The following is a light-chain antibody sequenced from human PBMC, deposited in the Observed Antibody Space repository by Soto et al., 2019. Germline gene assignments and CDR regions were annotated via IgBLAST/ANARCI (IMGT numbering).Light chain of an antibody. CDR1: SSNIRSNT. CDR3: AAWDDSLNGLWV. CDR2: SNN. J-gene: IGLJ3*02. V-gene: IGLV1-44*01. Sequence: QSVLTQPPSASGTPGQRVTISCSGSSSNIRSNTVSWYQQFPRTAPKLLIYSNNQRPSGVPDRFSGSKSGTSASLAISGLQSEDEADYYCAAWDDSLNGLWVFGGGTKLTVL.